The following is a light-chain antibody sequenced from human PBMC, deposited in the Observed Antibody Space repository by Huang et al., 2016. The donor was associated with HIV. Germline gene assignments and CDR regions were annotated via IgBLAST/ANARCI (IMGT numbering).Light chain of an antibody. Sequence: EIVLTQSPGTLSLSPGERATLSCRASQSISSSHLAWYQQKPGQDPRLVIYGASSRATGIPDRFSGSGSGTDFTLTISRLEPEDFAVYYCQQYDNSPITFGQGTRLEIK. CDR2: GAS. CDR3: QQYDNSPIT. J-gene: IGKJ5*01. V-gene: IGKV3-20*01. CDR1: QSISSSH.